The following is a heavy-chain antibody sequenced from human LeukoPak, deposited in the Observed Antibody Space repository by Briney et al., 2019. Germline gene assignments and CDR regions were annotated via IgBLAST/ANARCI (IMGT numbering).Heavy chain of an antibody. Sequence: PGRSLRLSCAASGFTFDDYAMHWVRQAPGKGLEWVSGISWDSGSIGYADSVKGRFTISRDNAKNSLYLQMNSLRAEDTALYYCAKGNLGYCSGGSCTEYFQHWGQGTLVTVSS. V-gene: IGHV3-9*01. CDR3: AKGNLGYCSGGSCTEYFQH. CDR1: GFTFDDYA. CDR2: ISWDSGSI. D-gene: IGHD2-15*01. J-gene: IGHJ1*01.